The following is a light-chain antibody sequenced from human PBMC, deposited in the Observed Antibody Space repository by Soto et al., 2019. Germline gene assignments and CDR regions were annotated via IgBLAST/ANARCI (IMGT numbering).Light chain of an antibody. Sequence: EIRMTQSPSSVSASVGDRVTITCRASQGVSAWLAWYQQKPGKAPKLLIYAASSLQSGVPSRFSGSGSGTEFTLTITSLQPEDVATYFCQQANSFPITFGQGTRLDIK. CDR1: QGVSAW. CDR2: AAS. V-gene: IGKV1-12*01. J-gene: IGKJ5*01. CDR3: QQANSFPIT.